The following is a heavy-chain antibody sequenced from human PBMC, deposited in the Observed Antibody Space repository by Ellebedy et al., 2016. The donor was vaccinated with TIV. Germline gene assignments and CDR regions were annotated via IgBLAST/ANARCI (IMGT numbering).Heavy chain of an antibody. CDR3: PYSSGWYKFDD. V-gene: IGHV3-9*01. CDR1: GFTFDDYT. J-gene: IGHJ4*02. Sequence: SLKISCAASGFTFDDYTMHWVRQVPGKGLEWVSGISWNSGKIGYADSVKGRFTISRDNAKNSLYLQMNSLRAEDTAVYYCPYSSGWYKFDDWGQGTLVTVSS. CDR2: ISWNSGKI. D-gene: IGHD6-19*01.